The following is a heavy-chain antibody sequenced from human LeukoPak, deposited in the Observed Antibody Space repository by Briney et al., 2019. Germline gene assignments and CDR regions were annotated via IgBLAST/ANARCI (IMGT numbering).Heavy chain of an antibody. V-gene: IGHV4-39*01. CDR2: ISYSGRT. CDR1: GGSISSSSYS. Sequence: SETLSLTCTVSGGSISSSSYSWGWIRQPPGKGLEWIGSISYSGRTYSNPSLKSRVTISVDTSKNQFSLQLSSVTAADTAGYYLARQGGGAARGLDYWGQGTLVTVSS. D-gene: IGHD6-6*01. J-gene: IGHJ4*02. CDR3: ARQGGGAARGLDY.